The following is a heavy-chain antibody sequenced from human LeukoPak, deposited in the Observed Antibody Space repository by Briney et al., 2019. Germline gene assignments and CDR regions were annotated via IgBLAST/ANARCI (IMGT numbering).Heavy chain of an antibody. J-gene: IGHJ5*02. V-gene: IGHV3-9*01. Sequence: GGSLRLSCAASGFTFDDYAMHWVRQTPGKGLEWVSGISWNSGSIVYADSLKGRFTISRDNAKNSLYLQMNSLRTEDTALYYCAKAPHILRGWFDPWGQGTLVTVSS. CDR1: GFTFDDYA. D-gene: IGHD2-8*02. CDR2: ISWNSGSI. CDR3: AKAPHILRGWFDP.